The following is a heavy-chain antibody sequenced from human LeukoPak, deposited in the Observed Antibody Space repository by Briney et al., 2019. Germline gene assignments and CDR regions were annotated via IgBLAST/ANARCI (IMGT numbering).Heavy chain of an antibody. Sequence: PGGSLRLSCAASGFTVSKNYMSWVRQAPGKGLEWVSVIYSGGNTYYADSVKGRFTISRDYSKNTLYLQMNSLRAEDTAVYYCARDPTGATDYWGQGTLVTVSS. CDR3: ARDPTGATDY. V-gene: IGHV3-53*01. J-gene: IGHJ4*02. D-gene: IGHD1-1*01. CDR2: IYSGGNT. CDR1: GFTVSKNY.